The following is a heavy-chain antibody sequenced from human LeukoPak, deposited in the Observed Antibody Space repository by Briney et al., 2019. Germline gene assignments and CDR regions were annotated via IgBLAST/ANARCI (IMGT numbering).Heavy chain of an antibody. V-gene: IGHV1-46*01. Sequence: ASVKVSCKAPGYTFTSYYMHWVRQAPGQGLEWMGIINPSGGSTGYAQKFQGRVTMTRDMSTSTVYMELSSLRSEDTAVYYCARDVVAAPGTWDYWGQGTLVTVSS. CDR1: GYTFTSYY. CDR2: INPSGGST. D-gene: IGHD6-13*01. CDR3: ARDVVAAPGTWDY. J-gene: IGHJ4*02.